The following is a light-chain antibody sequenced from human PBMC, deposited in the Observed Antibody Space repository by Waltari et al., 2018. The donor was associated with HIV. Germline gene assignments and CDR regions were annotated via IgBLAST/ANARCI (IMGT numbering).Light chain of an antibody. V-gene: IGKV1-39*01. CDR1: QIITSH. J-gene: IGKJ3*01. CDR2: AAS. CDR3: QPSFTLPLP. Sequence: DIKMTQSPSSLSASVGDRVTLTCRASQIITSHLNWYQQRPGKAPKLLISAASSLESGVPSRFSGSGSGTDYTLTISSLQPEDFATYYCQPSFTLPLPFGPGTKVDLK.